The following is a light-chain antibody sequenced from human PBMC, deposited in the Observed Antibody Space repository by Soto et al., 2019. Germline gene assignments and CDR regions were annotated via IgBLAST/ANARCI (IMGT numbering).Light chain of an antibody. CDR2: GAS. CDR1: QSVGSN. V-gene: IGKV3-15*01. J-gene: IGKJ2*01. Sequence: EIVMTQSLATLSVSPGERASLSCRASQSVGSNLAWYQQTAGQAPRLLIYGASTRATGIPARFSGSGSGTEFTLTISSLQSEDFAVYSCQKYTNWPYTFGQGTKLEIK. CDR3: QKYTNWPYT.